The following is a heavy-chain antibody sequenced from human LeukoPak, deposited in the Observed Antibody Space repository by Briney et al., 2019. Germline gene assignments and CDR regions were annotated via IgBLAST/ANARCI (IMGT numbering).Heavy chain of an antibody. CDR3: ARDPPQRVGGGY. D-gene: IGHD2-15*01. CDR1: GGTFSSYA. Sequence: SVKVSCKASGGTFSSYAISWVRQAPGQGLEWMGRIIPILGIANYAQKLQGRVTMTTDTSTSTAYMELRSLRSDDTAVYYCARDPPQRVGGGYWGQGTLVTVSS. CDR2: IIPILGIA. J-gene: IGHJ4*02. V-gene: IGHV1-69*04.